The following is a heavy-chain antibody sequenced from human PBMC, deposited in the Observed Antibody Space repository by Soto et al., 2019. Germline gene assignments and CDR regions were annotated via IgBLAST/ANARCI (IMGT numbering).Heavy chain of an antibody. J-gene: IGHJ5*01. D-gene: IGHD2-21*02. V-gene: IGHV4-4*07. CDR1: GDSISSYY. Sequence: SETLSLTCTVSGDSISSYYWSWIRQPAGKGLEWIGRIYTSGSTNYNPSLKSRVTMSIDTSKSQFSLKLSSVTAADTAVYYCARDRRRYCGGDCYLNWFDSWGQGTLVTVSS. CDR2: IYTSGST. CDR3: ARDRRRYCGGDCYLNWFDS.